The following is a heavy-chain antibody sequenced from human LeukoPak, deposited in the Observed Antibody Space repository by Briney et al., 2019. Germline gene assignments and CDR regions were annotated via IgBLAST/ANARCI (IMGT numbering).Heavy chain of an antibody. CDR3: ARGYGSGFAY. D-gene: IGHD3-10*01. CDR2: INQSGST. Sequence: PSETLSLTCAAYGGSFSGYYWSWIRQSPGKGLEWIGEINQSGSTNHNPSLKSRVTISVDTSKNQFSLKVSSVTAADTAVYYCARGYGSGFAYWGQGTLVTVSS. V-gene: IGHV4-34*01. CDR1: GGSFSGYY. J-gene: IGHJ4*02.